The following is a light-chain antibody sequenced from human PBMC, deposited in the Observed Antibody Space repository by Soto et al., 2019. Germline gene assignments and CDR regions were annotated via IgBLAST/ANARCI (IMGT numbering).Light chain of an antibody. V-gene: IGKV3-20*01. Sequence: ESVLKQSPDTLSLSPGERATLSCRASQFARGNYLAWYQQKRGQAPRLLIYDALYRAAGTPDRFSGSGSGTDFTLTISRLEPEDFALYYCQQYGISLLTFGGGTKVEIK. J-gene: IGKJ4*01. CDR2: DAL. CDR3: QQYGISLLT. CDR1: QFARGNY.